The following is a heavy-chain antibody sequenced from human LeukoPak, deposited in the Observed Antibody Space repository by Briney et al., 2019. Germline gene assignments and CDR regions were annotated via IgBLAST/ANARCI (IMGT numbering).Heavy chain of an antibody. V-gene: IGHV4-30-2*01. CDR1: GGSISSGGYS. J-gene: IGHJ6*02. D-gene: IGHD6-6*01. CDR2: IYHSGST. CDR3: ARDDEYSSSSIYGMDV. Sequence: SETLSLTCAVSGGSISSGGYSWSWIRQPPGKGLEWIGYIYHSGSTYYNPSLKSRVTISVDRSKNQFSLKLSSVTAADTAVYYCARDDEYSSSSIYGMDVWGQGTTVTVSS.